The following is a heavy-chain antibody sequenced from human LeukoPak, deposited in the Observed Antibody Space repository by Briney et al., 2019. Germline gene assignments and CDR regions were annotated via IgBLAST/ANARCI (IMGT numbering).Heavy chain of an antibody. D-gene: IGHD6-6*01. CDR2: IYYSGST. CDR1: GGSIGSGDYY. Sequence: PSQTLSPTCTVSGGSIGSGDYYWSWIRQPPGKGLEWIGYIYYSGSTYYNPSLKSRVTISVDTSKNQFSLKLSSVTAADTAVYYCASIAARVGFDYWGQGTLVTVSS. J-gene: IGHJ4*02. CDR3: ASIAARVGFDY. V-gene: IGHV4-30-4*08.